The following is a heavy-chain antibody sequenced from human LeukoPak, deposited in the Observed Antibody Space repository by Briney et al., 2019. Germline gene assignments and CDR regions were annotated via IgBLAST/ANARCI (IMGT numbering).Heavy chain of an antibody. CDR1: GVSIYSHY. Sequence: SDTLSLPCSVSGVSIYSHYWSWIRQPPGKGLEWIGYIYYSGSTNYNPSLKSRVTISIDTSKEQFSLKLSSVTAADTAVYYCARTIEYSSSSGYYYYYMDVWGKGTTVTVSS. V-gene: IGHV4-59*07. D-gene: IGHD6-6*01. CDR3: ARTIEYSSSSGYYYYYMDV. J-gene: IGHJ6*03. CDR2: IYYSGST.